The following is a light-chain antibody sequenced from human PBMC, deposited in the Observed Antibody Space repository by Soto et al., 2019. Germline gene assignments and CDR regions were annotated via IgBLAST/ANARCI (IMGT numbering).Light chain of an antibody. CDR2: QTS. CDR3: QQRSNWPPT. Sequence: EIVLTQSPATLSSFPGDRVTLSCRASQYINTRLAWYQHRPGQAPRLLIYQTSLRAAGIPDRFSGSGSGTDFTLTISSLEPEDFAFYYCQQRSNWPPTFGQGTKVDIK. V-gene: IGKV3-11*01. CDR1: QYINTR. J-gene: IGKJ1*01.